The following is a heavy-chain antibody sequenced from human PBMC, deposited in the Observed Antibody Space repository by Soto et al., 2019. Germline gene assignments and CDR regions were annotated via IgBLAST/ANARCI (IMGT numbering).Heavy chain of an antibody. Sequence: PGGSLRLSCAASGFTFSSYAMSWVRQAPGKGLEWVSGVSGSGGSTYYADSVKGRFTISRDNSKNTLSLQLNSLRADDTALYYCAKHLARAATGPRTGADSWGQGTLVTVSS. CDR2: VSGSGGST. CDR1: GFTFSSYA. V-gene: IGHV3-23*01. J-gene: IGHJ4*02. D-gene: IGHD6-13*01. CDR3: AKHLARAATGPRTGADS.